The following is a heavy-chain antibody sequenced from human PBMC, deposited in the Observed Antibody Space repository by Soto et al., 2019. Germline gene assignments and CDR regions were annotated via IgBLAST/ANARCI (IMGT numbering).Heavy chain of an antibody. Sequence: EIQLLESGGGLVQPGGSLRLSCVVSEFTFSNYAMSWVRQAPGKGLFWVAGISGSAGSTNYADSVKGRFTISRDNSKNTLYLQMNSLRAEDTAVYFCAKERYSGSFGDSDYWGQGTLVTVSS. CDR1: EFTFSNYA. D-gene: IGHD1-26*01. CDR2: ISGSAGST. V-gene: IGHV3-23*01. J-gene: IGHJ4*02. CDR3: AKERYSGSFGDSDY.